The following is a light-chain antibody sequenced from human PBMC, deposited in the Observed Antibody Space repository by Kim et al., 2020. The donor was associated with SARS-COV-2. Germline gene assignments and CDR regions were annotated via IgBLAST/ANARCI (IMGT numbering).Light chain of an antibody. J-gene: IGKJ2*03. Sequence: SASIGDRVTITCQASQDISNYLNWYQQKPGKAPKLLIYDASDLETGVPSRFSGSGSGTDFTFTISSLQPEDIATYYCQQFVSLYSFGQGTKVDIK. CDR3: QQFVSLYS. CDR1: QDISNY. V-gene: IGKV1-33*01. CDR2: DAS.